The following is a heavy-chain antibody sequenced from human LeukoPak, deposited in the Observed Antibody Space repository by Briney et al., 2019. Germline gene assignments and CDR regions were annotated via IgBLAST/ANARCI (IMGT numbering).Heavy chain of an antibody. J-gene: IGHJ5*02. CDR1: GYAFTAYY. D-gene: IGHD2-15*01. CDR2: IDANSGDT. CDR3: AREAFCAGGRCYLQRVSS. Sequence: ASVKVSCKASGYAFTAYYIHWVRQAPGQGLEWMGWIDANSGDTKYAQKFQGRITISRDTSIGTAYLELSSLISDDTAVYYCAREAFCAGGRCYLQRVSSWGPGTVVTVSS. V-gene: IGHV1-2*02.